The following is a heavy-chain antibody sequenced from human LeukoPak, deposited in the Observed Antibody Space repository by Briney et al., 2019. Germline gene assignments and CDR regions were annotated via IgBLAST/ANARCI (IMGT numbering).Heavy chain of an antibody. CDR1: GFTFSSYG. V-gene: IGHV3-23*01. J-gene: IGHJ4*02. D-gene: IGHD4/OR15-4a*01. Sequence: GRSLRLSCAASGFTFSSYGMHWVRQAPGKGLEWVSGISENGDNTYYADSVKGRFTISRDNSRDTLYLQMNSLRGEDTAVYYCAQGLYYFDYWGQGTLVTVSS. CDR3: AQGLYYFDY. CDR2: ISENGDNT.